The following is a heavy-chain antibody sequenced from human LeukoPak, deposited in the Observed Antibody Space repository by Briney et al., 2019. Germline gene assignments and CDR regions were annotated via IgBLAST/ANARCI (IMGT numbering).Heavy chain of an antibody. D-gene: IGHD3-22*01. V-gene: IGHV3-21*01. Sequence: PGGSLRLSCAASGYTFSDFSVNWVRQAPGKGLEWVSSISVRSNYRYYADSVRGRFTISRDDARDSLFLKMNSLRAEETAVYFCVRLRRNNDRSGYYYYYDYWGQGTLVTVSS. CDR2: ISVRSNYR. CDR3: VRLRRNNDRSGYYYYYDY. J-gene: IGHJ4*02. CDR1: GYTFSDFS.